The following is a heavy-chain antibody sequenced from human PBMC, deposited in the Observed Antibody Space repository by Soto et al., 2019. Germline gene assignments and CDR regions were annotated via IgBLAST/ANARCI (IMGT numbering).Heavy chain of an antibody. CDR2: ISAYNGNT. CDR1: GYTFPSYG. D-gene: IGHD4-17*01. CDR3: AREFAGYYPKTFDP. V-gene: IGHV1-18*01. Sequence: ASVKVSCKASGYTFPSYGISWVLSAPGQGLEWMGWISAYNGNTNYAQKVQGRVTMTNDTSKSRAYVELRSMRSDVTAVYYRAREFAGYYPKTFDPWGQGTLVTVSS. J-gene: IGHJ5*02.